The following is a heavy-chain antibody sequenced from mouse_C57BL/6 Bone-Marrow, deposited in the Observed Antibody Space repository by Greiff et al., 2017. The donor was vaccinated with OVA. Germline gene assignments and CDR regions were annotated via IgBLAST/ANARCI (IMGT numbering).Heavy chain of an antibody. CDR1: GYTFTSYW. D-gene: IGHD1-1*01. J-gene: IGHJ2*01. Sequence: QVQLKQPGAELVRPGSSVKLSCKASGYTFTSYWMDWVKQRPGQGLEWIGNIYPSDSETHYNQKFKDKATLTVDKSSSTAYMQLSSLTSEDSAVYYCAREKTYYGSSLDYWGQGTTLTVSS. CDR2: IYPSDSET. CDR3: AREKTYYGSSLDY. V-gene: IGHV1-61*01.